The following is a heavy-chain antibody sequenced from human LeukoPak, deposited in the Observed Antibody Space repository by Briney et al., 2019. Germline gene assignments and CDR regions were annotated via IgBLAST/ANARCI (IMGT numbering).Heavy chain of an antibody. V-gene: IGHV3-64D*06. CDR2: ITSNGGST. J-gene: IGHJ4*02. CDR1: GFXFSNYA. D-gene: IGHD1-26*01. Sequence: GGSLRLSCSVSGFXFSNYAIHWVRQAPGKGLEYVSAITSNGGSTDYADSVKGRFTISRDNSKSTLYLQMSSLRAEDTAVYYCVKAPRSYKTFDYWGQGTLVTVSS. CDR3: VKAPRSYKTFDY.